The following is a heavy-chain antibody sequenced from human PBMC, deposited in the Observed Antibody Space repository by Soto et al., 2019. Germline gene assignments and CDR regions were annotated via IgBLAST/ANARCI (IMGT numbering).Heavy chain of an antibody. J-gene: IGHJ6*02. CDR2: ISTYNGDT. Sequence: QVQLVQSGPELKKPGASVKVSCKASGYTFSTSGISWVRQAPGQGLEWMGWISTYNGDTNYAQKFQGRVTMTTDTSTTTAYMELRSLRSDATAVYYGARSGSVPYYYYGLDVWGQGTTVTVSS. CDR1: GYTFSTSG. D-gene: IGHD3-10*01. V-gene: IGHV1-18*01. CDR3: ARSGSVPYYYYGLDV.